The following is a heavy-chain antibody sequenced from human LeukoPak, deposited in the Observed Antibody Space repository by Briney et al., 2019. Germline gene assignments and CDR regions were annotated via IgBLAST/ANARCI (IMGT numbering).Heavy chain of an antibody. V-gene: IGHV3-53*01. Sequence: GSLRLSCAASGFTVSSNYMSWVRQAPGKGLEWVSVIYSGGSTYYADSVKGRFTISRDNSKNTLYLQMNSLRAEDTAVYYCASSNYYDSSGYYHWGQGTLVTVSS. CDR3: ASSNYYDSSGYYH. J-gene: IGHJ5*02. D-gene: IGHD3-22*01. CDR2: IYSGGST. CDR1: GFTVSSNY.